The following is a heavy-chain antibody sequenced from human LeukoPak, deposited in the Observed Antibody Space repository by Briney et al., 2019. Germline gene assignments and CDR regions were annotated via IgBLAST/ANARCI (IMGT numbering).Heavy chain of an antibody. CDR3: ARGVGARNWFDP. Sequence: ASVKVSCKASGYTFTSYYMHWVRLAPGQGLEWMGIINPSGGSTSYAQKFQGRVTMTRDTSTSTVYMELRILRSEDTAAYYCARGVGARNWFDPWGQGTLVTVSS. D-gene: IGHD1-26*01. CDR1: GYTFTSYY. CDR2: INPSGGST. V-gene: IGHV1-46*03. J-gene: IGHJ5*02.